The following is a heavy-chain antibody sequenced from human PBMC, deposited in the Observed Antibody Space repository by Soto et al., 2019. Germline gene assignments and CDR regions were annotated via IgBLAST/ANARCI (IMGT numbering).Heavy chain of an antibody. CDR2: IYYSGST. J-gene: IGHJ4*02. V-gene: IGHV4-61*01. CDR1: GGSISSNNW. CDR3: ARSRGSTRSFDY. D-gene: IGHD2-15*01. Sequence: NPSETLSLTCAVSGGSISSNNWWSWIRQPPRKGLEWIGYIYYSGSTNYNPPLKSRVTISVDTSKNQFSLKLTSVTAADTAVYYCARSRGSTRSFDYWGQGTLVTVSS.